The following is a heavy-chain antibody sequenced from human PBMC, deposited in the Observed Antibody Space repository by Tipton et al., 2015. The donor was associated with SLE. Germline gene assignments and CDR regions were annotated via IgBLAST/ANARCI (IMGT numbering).Heavy chain of an antibody. J-gene: IGHJ5*02. Sequence: TLSLTCAVYGGSFSGYYWSWIRQPPGKGLEWIGEINHSGSTNYNPSLKSRVTISVDTSKNQFSLKLSSVTAVDTAVYYCARAYSGYTTNWFGPWGQGTLVTVSS. V-gene: IGHV4-34*01. D-gene: IGHD5-12*01. CDR1: GGSFSGYY. CDR3: ARAYSGYTTNWFGP. CDR2: INHSGST.